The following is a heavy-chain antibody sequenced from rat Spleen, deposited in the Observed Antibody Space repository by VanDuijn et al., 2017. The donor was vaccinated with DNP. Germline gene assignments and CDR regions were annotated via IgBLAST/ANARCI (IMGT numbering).Heavy chain of an antibody. V-gene: IGHV5-29*01. CDR1: GFTFSKSA. J-gene: IGHJ4*01. Sequence: EVQLVESGGGLVQPGRSLKISCVASGFTFSKSAMAWVRQAPTEGLEWVAAISYDGISTYYRDSVKGRFTISRDNAKSTLYLQMDSLRSEDTATYYCTTDLYYDGSYYSYYYVVDAWGQGASVTVSS. CDR2: ISYDGIST. D-gene: IGHD1-12*02. CDR3: TTDLYYDGSYYSYYYVVDA.